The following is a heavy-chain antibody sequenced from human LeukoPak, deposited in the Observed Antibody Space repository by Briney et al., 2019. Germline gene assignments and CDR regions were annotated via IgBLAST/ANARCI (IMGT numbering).Heavy chain of an antibody. CDR3: AKDLYSSSAILDY. CDR1: GFTFSSYG. Sequence: PGGSLRLSCAASGFTFSSYGMHWVRQAPGKGLEWVAVISYDGSNKYYADSVKGRFTISRDNSKNTLYLQMNSLRAEDTAVYYCAKDLYSSSAILDYWGQGTLVTVSS. CDR2: ISYDGSNK. V-gene: IGHV3-30*18. J-gene: IGHJ4*02. D-gene: IGHD6-13*01.